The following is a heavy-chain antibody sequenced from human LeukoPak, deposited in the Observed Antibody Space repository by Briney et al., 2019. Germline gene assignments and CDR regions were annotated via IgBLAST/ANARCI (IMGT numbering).Heavy chain of an antibody. CDR2: ISGSGGST. D-gene: IGHD3-3*01. J-gene: IGHJ5*02. V-gene: IGHV3-23*01. Sequence: GGSLRLSCAASGFTFSSYAMSWVRQAPGKGLEWVSAISGSGGSTYYADSVKGRFTISRDNSKNTLYLQMNSLRAEDTAVYYRAKGSDYDFWSGYSNWFDPWGQGTLVTVSS. CDR3: AKGSDYDFWSGYSNWFDP. CDR1: GFTFSSYA.